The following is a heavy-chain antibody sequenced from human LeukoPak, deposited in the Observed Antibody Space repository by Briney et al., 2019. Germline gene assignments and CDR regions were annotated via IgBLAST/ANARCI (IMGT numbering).Heavy chain of an antibody. J-gene: IGHJ4*02. CDR3: ARHTIFRGRKQQLGYFDY. CDR2: IYYSGST. CDR1: GGSISSSSYY. D-gene: IGHD6-13*01. Sequence: PSETLSLTCTVSGGSISSSSYYWGWIRQPPGKGLEWIGSIYYSGSTYYNPSLKSRVTISVDTSKNQFSLKLSSVTAADTAVYYCARHTIFRGRKQQLGYFDYWGQGTLVTVSS. V-gene: IGHV4-39*01.